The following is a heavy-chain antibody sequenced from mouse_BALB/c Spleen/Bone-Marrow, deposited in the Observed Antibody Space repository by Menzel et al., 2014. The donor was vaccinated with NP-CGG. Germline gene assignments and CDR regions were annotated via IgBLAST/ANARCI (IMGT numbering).Heavy chain of an antibody. D-gene: IGHD2-3*01. CDR2: INPESNTI. J-gene: IGHJ3*01. V-gene: IGHV4-1*02. CDR1: GFDFSRYW. Sequence: EVQGVESGGGLVQPGGSLKLSCAASGFDFSRYWMSWVRQAPRKGLQWIGEINPESNTINYTPSLKDKFIISRDNAKNTLFLQMSKVRSEDTALYCCARLGYYGWFAYWGQGTLVTVSA. CDR3: ARLGYYGWFAY.